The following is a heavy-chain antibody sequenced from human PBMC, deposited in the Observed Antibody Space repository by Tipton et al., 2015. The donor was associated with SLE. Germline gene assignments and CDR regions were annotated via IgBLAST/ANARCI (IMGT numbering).Heavy chain of an antibody. CDR2: IYYRGSA. CDR1: GDSMSSYY. CDR3: AREPDY. Sequence: TLSLTCTVSGDSMSSYYWSWIRQPPGKGLEWIGYIYYRGSANYNPSLKSRVAISVDTSKNQFSLKLRSVTAADTAVYYCAREPDYWGQGTLVTVSS. J-gene: IGHJ4*02. V-gene: IGHV4-59*12.